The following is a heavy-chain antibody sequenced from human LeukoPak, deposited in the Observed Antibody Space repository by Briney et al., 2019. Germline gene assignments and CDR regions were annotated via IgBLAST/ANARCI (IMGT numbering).Heavy chain of an antibody. CDR3: ARDQAGFCTHGSCYGSDY. D-gene: IGHD2-8*01. J-gene: IGHJ4*02. CDR1: GFTFGSYW. V-gene: IGHV3-7*01. Sequence: GGSLRLSCEVSGFTFGSYWMTWVRQAPGKGLEWVANINKDGSVSNYVESLKGRFTVSRDNAGNSLFLQMNRLRVEDTAVYYCARDQAGFCTHGSCYGSDYWGLGALVTVSS. CDR2: INKDGSVS.